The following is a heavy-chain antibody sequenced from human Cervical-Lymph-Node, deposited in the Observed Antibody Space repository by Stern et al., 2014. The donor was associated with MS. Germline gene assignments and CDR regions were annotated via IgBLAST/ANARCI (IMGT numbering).Heavy chain of an antibody. CDR1: GGTFSSSYA. Sequence: VQLVQSGAEVKKPGSSMNVSCKPSGGTFSSSYAITWMRQPPGQRLEWMGRILPILGLANYAQKFQGRVTITADTSTSTTYMELSSLRSEDTAVYYCARGVVSNRAAATLHNLFDPWGQGTLVTVSS. J-gene: IGHJ5*02. CDR3: ARGVVSNRAAATLHNLFDP. CDR2: ILPILGLA. V-gene: IGHV1-69*09. D-gene: IGHD2-15*01.